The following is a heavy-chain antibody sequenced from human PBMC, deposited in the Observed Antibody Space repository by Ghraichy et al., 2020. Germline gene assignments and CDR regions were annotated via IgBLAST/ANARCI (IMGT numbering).Heavy chain of an antibody. CDR2: ITGNGAYT. V-gene: IGHV3-23*01. CDR3: AKDPTFFTVTTLHY. Sequence: GGSLRLSCAASGFTFSSYAMSWVRQAPGKGLVWVSSITGNGAYTYYADSVKGRFTISRDNSKNSLFLQMSSLRADDTALYYCAKDPTFFTVTTLHYWGQGALVTVSS. CDR1: GFTFSSYA. J-gene: IGHJ4*02. D-gene: IGHD4-17*01.